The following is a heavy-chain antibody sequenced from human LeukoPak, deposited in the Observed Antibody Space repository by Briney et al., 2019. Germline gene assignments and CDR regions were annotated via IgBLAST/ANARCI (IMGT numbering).Heavy chain of an antibody. J-gene: IGHJ4*02. CDR2: ISRSSSYI. CDR1: AFTFSSYS. V-gene: IGHV3-21*01. Sequence: GRSLRLSCAASAFTFSSYSINSVSQAPGKWLEWVSSISRSSSYIYYADSVKGRCTISRDNAKNSLYLQMNSLRAEDTAVYYCARGPYPDWLLREYYFDYWGQGTLVTVSS. D-gene: IGHD3-9*01. CDR3: ARGPYPDWLLREYYFDY.